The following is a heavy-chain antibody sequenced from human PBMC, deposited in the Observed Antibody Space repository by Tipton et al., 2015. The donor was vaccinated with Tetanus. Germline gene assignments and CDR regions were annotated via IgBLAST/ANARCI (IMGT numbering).Heavy chain of an antibody. Sequence: SLRLSCAASGFTFSNAWMNWVRQAPGKGLEWVGRIKSKTDGGTTDYAAPVKGRFTISRDDSKNTLYLQMNSLKTEDTAVYYCTTDIYDSSTGYNWFDPWGQGTLVTVSS. CDR3: TTDIYDSSTGYNWFDP. CDR2: IKSKTDGGTT. CDR1: GFTFSNAW. V-gene: IGHV3-15*07. J-gene: IGHJ5*02. D-gene: IGHD3-22*01.